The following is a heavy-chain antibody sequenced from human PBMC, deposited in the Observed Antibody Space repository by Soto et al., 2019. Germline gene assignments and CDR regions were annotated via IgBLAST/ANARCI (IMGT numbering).Heavy chain of an antibody. CDR1: GGSMSSSNW. V-gene: IGHV4-4*02. J-gene: IGHJ4*02. CDR3: ARSEATGLDY. Sequence: QVQLQESGPGLVKPSGTLSLTCTVSGGSMSSSNWXNWVRQSPGKGLEWIGEAHHSGRTNYNPSLKSRVTISVDKSKNHFSLKLSSVTAADTAVYYCARSEATGLDYWGQGTLVTVSS. CDR2: AHHSGRT. D-gene: IGHD1-26*01.